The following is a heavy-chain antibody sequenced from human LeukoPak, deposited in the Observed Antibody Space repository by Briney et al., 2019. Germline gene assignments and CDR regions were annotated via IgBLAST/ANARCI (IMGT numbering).Heavy chain of an antibody. Sequence: SETLSLTCTVSGDSVSTNLYYWGWIRQPPGKGLEWIGNLFHSGTTYYNPSLKSRVSISVDTSKNQFSLKLNSVTAADTAVYCCARQGYGRSSFFDHWGQGTLVTVSS. V-gene: IGHV4-39*01. J-gene: IGHJ4*02. CDR3: ARQGYGRSSFFDH. D-gene: IGHD6-6*01. CDR2: LFHSGTT. CDR1: GDSVSTNLYY.